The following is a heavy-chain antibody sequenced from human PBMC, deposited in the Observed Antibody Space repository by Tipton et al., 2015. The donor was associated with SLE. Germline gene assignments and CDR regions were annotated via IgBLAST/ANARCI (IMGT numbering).Heavy chain of an antibody. V-gene: IGHV4-59*01. J-gene: IGHJ6*03. CDR1: GDSIFSSY. CDR2: IYFSGST. CDR3: ARDGGAAAENYNYHMDV. Sequence: TLSLTCTVSGDSIFSSYWSWIRQPPGKGLEWIGCIYFSGSTNYNPSLRSRVTMSVDSSNSQFSLKLSSVTAADTAVYYCARDGGAAAENYNYHMDVWGKGTTVTVSS. D-gene: IGHD6-13*01.